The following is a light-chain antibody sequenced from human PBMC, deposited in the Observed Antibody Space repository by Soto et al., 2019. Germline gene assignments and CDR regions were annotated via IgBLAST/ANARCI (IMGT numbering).Light chain of an antibody. CDR3: SSYASGSTFLM. CDR1: SSDVGGYNY. J-gene: IGLJ3*02. Sequence: SALTQPASVSGSPGQSITISCTGTSSDVGGYNYVSWYQQHPGKAPKLMIYDVSNRPSGVSNRFSGSKSGNTASLTISGLQAEDEADYYCSSYASGSTFLMFGGGTKLTVL. CDR2: DVS. V-gene: IGLV2-14*01.